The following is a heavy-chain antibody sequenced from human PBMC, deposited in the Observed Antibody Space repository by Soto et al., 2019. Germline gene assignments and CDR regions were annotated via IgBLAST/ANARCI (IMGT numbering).Heavy chain of an antibody. V-gene: IGHV3-74*01. CDR1: GFTFSNYW. Sequence: EVQLVESGGGLVQPGGSLRLSCAASGFTFSNYWMHWVRQAPGKGLVWVSRINPTGSGTSYADSVKGRCSISRDNAEDTLSLQMNSLRGEDTAVYYCARVRNGEYSFDYWGQGTLVTVSS. CDR3: ARVRNGEYSFDY. CDR2: INPTGSGT. J-gene: IGHJ4*02. D-gene: IGHD3-10*01.